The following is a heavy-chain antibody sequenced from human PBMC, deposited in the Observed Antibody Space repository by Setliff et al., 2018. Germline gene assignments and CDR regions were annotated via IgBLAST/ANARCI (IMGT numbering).Heavy chain of an antibody. V-gene: IGHV3-21*05. CDR3: VRAFWTSSDYASLACFDY. CDR1: GFTFSNYG. CDR2: ISTSGDR. Sequence: LRLSCAASGFTFSNYGMTWVRQAPGKGLEWISYISTSGDRDYADSVKGRFTISRDNSKNTLYLQMNSLRAEDTALYYCVRAFWTSSDYASLACFDYWGQGALVTVSS. D-gene: IGHD5-12*01. J-gene: IGHJ4*02.